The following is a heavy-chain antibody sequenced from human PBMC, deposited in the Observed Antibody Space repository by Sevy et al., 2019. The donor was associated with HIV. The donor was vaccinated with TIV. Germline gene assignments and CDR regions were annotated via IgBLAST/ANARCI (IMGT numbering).Heavy chain of an antibody. CDR1: GGSISSYY. J-gene: IGHJ4*02. CDR2: IYYSGST. D-gene: IGHD3-22*01. V-gene: IGHV4-59*13. CDR3: ARAKTGYYYDSSGYYYFDY. Sequence: SETLSLTCTVSGGSISSYYWSWIRQPPGKGLEWIGYIYYSGSTKYNPSLKSRVTISVDTSKNQFSLKLSSVTAADTAVYYCARAKTGYYYDSSGYYYFDYWCQGTLVTVSS.